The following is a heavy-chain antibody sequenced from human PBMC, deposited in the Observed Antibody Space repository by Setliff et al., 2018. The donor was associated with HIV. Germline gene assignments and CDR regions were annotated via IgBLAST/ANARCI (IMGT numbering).Heavy chain of an antibody. Sequence: GESLKISCQASGYSFTSYWIGWVHQMPGKGLEWIGVIHPSDYDTRYGPSFQGQVSISVERSITTAYLQWSSLKASDTAIYYCTRRRRAPVPGDLEAYWGQGTLVTVSS. V-gene: IGHV5-51*07. CDR1: GYSFTSYW. CDR3: TRRRRAPVPGDLEAY. J-gene: IGHJ4*02. D-gene: IGHD7-27*01. CDR2: IHPSDYDT.